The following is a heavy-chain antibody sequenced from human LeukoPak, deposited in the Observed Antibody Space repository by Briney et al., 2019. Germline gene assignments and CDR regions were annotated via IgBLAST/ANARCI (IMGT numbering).Heavy chain of an antibody. CDR2: ISSSSSYI. V-gene: IGHV3-21*01. CDR3: ARPLYDFWSGPGDAFDI. Sequence: GGSLRLSCAASGFTFSSYSMNWVRQAPGKGLEWVSSISSSSSYIYYADSVKGRFTISRDNAKNSLYLQMNSLRAEDTAVYYCARPLYDFWSGPGDAFDIWGQGTMVTVSS. J-gene: IGHJ3*02. CDR1: GFTFSSYS. D-gene: IGHD3-3*01.